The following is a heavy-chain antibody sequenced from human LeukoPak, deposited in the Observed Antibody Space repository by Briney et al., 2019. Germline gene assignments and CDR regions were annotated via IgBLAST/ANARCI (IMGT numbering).Heavy chain of an antibody. V-gene: IGHV3-15*01. J-gene: IGHJ6*02. D-gene: IGHD3-22*01. Sequence: GGSLRLSCAASGFSFTNAWMNWVRQAPGKGLEWVGRIKSKSDGGTRDYAAPVKGRFTISRDDSKNTLFLQMNSLKTEDTAVYYCATDGRYDSSGYYDHYHGMDVWGQGTTVTVSS. CDR3: ATDGRYDSSGYYDHYHGMDV. CDR2: IKSKSDGGTR. CDR1: GFSFTNAW.